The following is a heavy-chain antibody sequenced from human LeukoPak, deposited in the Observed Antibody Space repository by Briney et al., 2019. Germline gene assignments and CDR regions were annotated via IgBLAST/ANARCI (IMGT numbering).Heavy chain of an antibody. J-gene: IGHJ4*02. CDR3: ARGGYCTDGVCDLDY. Sequence: GGSLRLSCAASGFTFSSYEMNWVRQAPGKGLEGVSYITSSGSTIYYADSVKGRFIISRDNAKNSLYLQMSSLRAGDTAVYYCARGGYCTDGVCDLDYWGQGTLVTVSS. D-gene: IGHD2-8*01. CDR2: ITSSGSTI. V-gene: IGHV3-48*03. CDR1: GFTFSSYE.